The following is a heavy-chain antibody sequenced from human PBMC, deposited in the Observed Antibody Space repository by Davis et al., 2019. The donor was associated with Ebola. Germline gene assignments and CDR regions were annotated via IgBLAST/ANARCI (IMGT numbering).Heavy chain of an antibody. CDR1: GFTFSSYA. J-gene: IGHJ3*02. CDR2: ISGSGGST. V-gene: IGHV3-23*01. Sequence: GESLKISCAASGFTFSSYAMSWVRQVPGKGLEWVSAISGSGGSTYYADSVKGRFTISRDNSKNTLYLQMNSLRAEDTATYYCAKDKNYDFWSGYPHDAFDIWGQGTMVTVSS. D-gene: IGHD3-3*01. CDR3: AKDKNYDFWSGYPHDAFDI.